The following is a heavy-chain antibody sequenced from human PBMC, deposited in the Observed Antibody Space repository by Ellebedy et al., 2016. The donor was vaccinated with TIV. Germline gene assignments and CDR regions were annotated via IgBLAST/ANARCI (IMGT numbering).Heavy chain of an antibody. CDR3: AIGPSGRVTTKYFLH. D-gene: IGHD4-17*01. CDR1: GFTFEDSA. J-gene: IGHJ1*01. CDR2: ISRKGDNI. V-gene: IGHV3-9*01. Sequence: GGSLRLSCAASGFTFEDSAMHWVRQTPGKGLEWVSGISRKGDNIAFADSVRDRFTISRDNAGKSLYLNMNSLKTEDTALYYCAIGPSGRVTTKYFLHWGQGTLVTVSS.